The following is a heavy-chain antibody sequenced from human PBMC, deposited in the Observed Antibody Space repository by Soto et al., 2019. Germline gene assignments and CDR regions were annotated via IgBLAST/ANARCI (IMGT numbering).Heavy chain of an antibody. V-gene: IGHV3-30-3*01. D-gene: IGHD6-19*01. Sequence: PGGSLRLSCAASGFSFGSYAMHWVRQGPGKGLEWVAVISYDGRNEYHADSVKGRFTISRDNSKDTVYLQMTSLRVEDSALYYCARGVIAVAGFGDYWGQGTLVTV. CDR2: ISYDGRNE. CDR3: ARGVIAVAGFGDY. J-gene: IGHJ4*02. CDR1: GFSFGSYA.